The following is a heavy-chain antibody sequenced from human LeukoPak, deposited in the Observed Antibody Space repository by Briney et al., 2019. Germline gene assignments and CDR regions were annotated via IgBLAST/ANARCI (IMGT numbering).Heavy chain of an antibody. V-gene: IGHV3-23*01. J-gene: IGHJ4*02. Sequence: PGGSLRLSCAASGFTFSSYAMNWVRQAPGKGLEWVSTISGSGGSTDYADSVKGRFTISRGNSKNTLYLQMNSLRAEDTAVYYCAKDRKMLLRYFDCFDYWGQGTLVTVSS. CDR3: AKDRKMLLRYFDCFDY. CDR1: GFTFSSYA. CDR2: ISGSGGST. D-gene: IGHD3-9*01.